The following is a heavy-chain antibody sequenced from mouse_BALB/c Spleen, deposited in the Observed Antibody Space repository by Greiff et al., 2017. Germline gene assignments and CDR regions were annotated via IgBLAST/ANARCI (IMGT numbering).Heavy chain of an antibody. CDR2: INPSSGYT. D-gene: IGHD3-1*01. V-gene: IGHV1-4*01. CDR3: ARRSSGYIYFDY. Sequence: VQLQQSGAELARPGASVKMSCKASGYTFTSYTMHWVQQRPGQGLEWIGYINPSSGYTNYNQKFKDKATLTADKSSSTAYMQLSSLTSEDSAVYYCARRSSGYIYFDYWGQGTTLTVSS. CDR1: GYTFTSYT. J-gene: IGHJ2*01.